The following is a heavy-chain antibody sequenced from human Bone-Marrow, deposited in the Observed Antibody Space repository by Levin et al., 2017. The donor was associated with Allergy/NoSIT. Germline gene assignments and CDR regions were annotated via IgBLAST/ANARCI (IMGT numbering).Heavy chain of an antibody. CDR1: GFILNDYY. J-gene: IGHJ4*02. Sequence: GGSLRLSCAASGFILNDYYMNWIRQAPGKGLEWVSYISTTGATRFYADSVKGRFAISKDDAKNTLFLQMDNLRADDTAVYYCSRSARPGGYCRSNDYWGQGTLVTVSS. CDR2: ISTTGATR. V-gene: IGHV3-11*01. CDR3: SRSARPGGYCRSNDY. D-gene: IGHD2-21*01.